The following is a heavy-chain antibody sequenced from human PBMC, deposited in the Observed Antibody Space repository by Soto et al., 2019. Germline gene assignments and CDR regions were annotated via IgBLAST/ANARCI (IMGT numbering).Heavy chain of an antibody. CDR1: GGSFSGYY. CDR3: ATAHWSHHSVDP. V-gene: IGHV4-34*01. J-gene: IGHJ5*02. Sequence: PSETLSLTCAVYGGSFSGYYWSWLRQPPGKGLEWIGEINHSGSPNYNPSLKSRDTISVDTSKNQFSLKMTSVTAADTALYYCATAHWSHHSVDPWGHGTVVSDSS. D-gene: IGHD1-1*01. CDR2: INHSGSP.